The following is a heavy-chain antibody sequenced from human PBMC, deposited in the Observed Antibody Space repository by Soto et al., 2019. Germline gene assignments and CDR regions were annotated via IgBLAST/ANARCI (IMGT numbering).Heavy chain of an antibody. V-gene: IGHV1-18*01. J-gene: IGHJ3*02. CDR2: ISAYNGNT. Sequence: QVQLVQSGAEVKKPGASVKVSCKASGYTFTSYGISWVRQAPGQGLEWMGWISAYNGNTNYAQKLQGRVTMTTDTSTSTAYMVLRSLRSDDTAVYYCARGRGLRYFDWSRDDAFDIWGQGTMVTVSS. CDR3: ARGRGLRYFDWSRDDAFDI. CDR1: GYTFTSYG. D-gene: IGHD3-9*01.